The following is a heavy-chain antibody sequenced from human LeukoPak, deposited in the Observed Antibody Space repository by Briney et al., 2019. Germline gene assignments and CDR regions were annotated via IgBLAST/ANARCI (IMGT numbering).Heavy chain of an antibody. D-gene: IGHD5-24*01. CDR3: ARGMATTHPYYFDY. CDR1: GGSFSGYY. Sequence: SETLSLTCAVYGGSFSGYYWSWIRQPPGKGLEWIGEINHSGSTNYNPSLKSQVTISVDTSKNQFSLKLSSVTAADTAVYYCARGMATTHPYYFDYWGQGTLVTVSS. V-gene: IGHV4-34*01. J-gene: IGHJ4*02. CDR2: INHSGST.